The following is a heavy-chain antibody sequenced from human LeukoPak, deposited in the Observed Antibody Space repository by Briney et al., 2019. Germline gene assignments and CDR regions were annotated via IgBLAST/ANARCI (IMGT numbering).Heavy chain of an antibody. V-gene: IGHV3-53*01. J-gene: IGHJ4*02. D-gene: IGHD2-2*01. CDR3: ARDGWVWLWDVVVPAAFDY. CDR2: IYSGGST. Sequence: PGGSLRLSCAASGFTVSSNYMSWVRQAPGKGLEWVSVIYSGGSTYYADSVKGRFTISRDNSKNTLYLQMNSLRAEDTAVYYCARDGWVWLWDVVVPAAFDYWGQGTLVTVSS. CDR1: GFTVSSNY.